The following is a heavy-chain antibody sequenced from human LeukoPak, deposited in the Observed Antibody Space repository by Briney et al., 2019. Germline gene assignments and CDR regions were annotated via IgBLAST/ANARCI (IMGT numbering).Heavy chain of an antibody. V-gene: IGHV4-30-4*01. CDR1: GGSISSGDYY. CDR2: IYYSGST. CDR3: ARGRVTMIVGAAFDI. D-gene: IGHD3-22*01. J-gene: IGHJ3*02. Sequence: PSQTLSLTCTVSGGSISSGDYYWSWIRQPPGKGLEWIGYIYYSGSTYYNPSLKSRVTISVDTSKNKFSLKLGSVTAADTAVYYCARGRVTMIVGAAFDIWGQGTMVTVSS.